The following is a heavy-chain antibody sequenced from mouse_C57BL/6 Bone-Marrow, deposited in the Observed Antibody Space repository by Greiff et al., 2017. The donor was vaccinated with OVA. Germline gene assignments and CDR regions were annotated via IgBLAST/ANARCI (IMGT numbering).Heavy chain of an antibody. CDR2: IYPGSGST. CDR1: GYTFTSYW. CDR3: ARYYYGSSYWWYFDV. J-gene: IGHJ1*03. D-gene: IGHD1-1*01. V-gene: IGHV1-55*01. Sequence: QVQLQQPGAELVKPGASVKMSCKASGYTFTSYWITWVKQRPGQGLEWIGDIYPGSGSTNYNEKFKSKATRTVDTSSSTAYMQLSSLTSEDSAVYYCARYYYGSSYWWYFDVWGTGTTVTVSS.